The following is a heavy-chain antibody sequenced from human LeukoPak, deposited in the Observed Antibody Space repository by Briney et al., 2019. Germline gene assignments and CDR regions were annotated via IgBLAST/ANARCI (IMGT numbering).Heavy chain of an antibody. CDR3: AKHGYSSGWYRAWDY. CDR2: ISGSGGST. CDR1: GFTFSSYA. Sequence: GGSLRLSCAASGFTFSSYAMSWVRQAPGKGLEWVSAISGSGGSTYYADPVKGRFTISRDNSKNTLYLQMNSLRAEDTAVYYCAKHGYSSGWYRAWDYWGQGTLVTVSS. J-gene: IGHJ4*02. V-gene: IGHV3-23*01. D-gene: IGHD6-19*01.